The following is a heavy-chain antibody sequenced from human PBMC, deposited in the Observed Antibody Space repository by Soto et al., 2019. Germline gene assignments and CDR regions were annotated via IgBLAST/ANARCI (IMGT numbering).Heavy chain of an antibody. Sequence: QVHLVQSGGELKRPGASVKVSCRASGFSFTNIGITWVRQAPGQGLEWMGWISNYNGDTNYAQKFQDRVTVTTDTSTSTAYLELRSLRSDDTAVIYCARASRGDYCTGGGWYSDYWGQGTLVTVSS. D-gene: IGHD2-8*02. J-gene: IGHJ4*02. CDR2: ISNYNGDT. V-gene: IGHV1-18*01. CDR3: ARASRGDYCTGGGWYSDY. CDR1: GFSFTNIG.